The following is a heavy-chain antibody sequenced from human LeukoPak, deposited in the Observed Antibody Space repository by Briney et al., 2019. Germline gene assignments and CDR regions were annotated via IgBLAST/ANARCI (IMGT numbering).Heavy chain of an antibody. D-gene: IGHD2-15*01. CDR2: IKQDGSEK. CDR3: ARDIEGYCSGGSCPTAFDY. CDR1: GFTFSSYW. Sequence: GGSLRLSCAASGFTFSSYWMSWVCQAPGKGLEWVANIKQDGSEKYYVDSVKGRFTISRDNAKNSLYLQMNSLRAEDTAVYYCARDIEGYCSGGSCPTAFDYWGQGTLVTVSS. V-gene: IGHV3-7*01. J-gene: IGHJ4*02.